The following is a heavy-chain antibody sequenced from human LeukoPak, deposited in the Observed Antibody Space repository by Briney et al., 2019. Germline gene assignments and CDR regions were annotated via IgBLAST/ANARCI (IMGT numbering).Heavy chain of an antibody. CDR2: IYYSGST. D-gene: IGHD5-18*01. CDR1: GGTISSYY. V-gene: IGHV4-59*08. CDR3: ATHGVDTAMVTYFDL. Sequence: SETLSLTCTVSGGTISSYYWSRIRQPPGKGLEWIGYIYYSGSTNYNPSLKSRVTISVDTSKNQFSLKLSSVTAADTAVYYCATHGVDTAMVTYFDLWGRGTLVTVSS. J-gene: IGHJ2*01.